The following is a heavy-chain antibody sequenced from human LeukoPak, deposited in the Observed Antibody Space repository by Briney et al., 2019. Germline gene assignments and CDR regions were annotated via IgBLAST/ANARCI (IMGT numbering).Heavy chain of an antibody. CDR1: GYSFATYW. J-gene: IGHJ4*02. Sequence: GGSLKISGMGSGYSFATYWSGWLGQMPGKGLGGMGIIYPVDSDTTYSPSFQGQVTISANQSIRTAYLQRSSLQASDTAVYYCALHQGPNPYYFDYWGQGTLVTVSS. V-gene: IGHV5-51*01. CDR3: ALHQGPNPYYFDY. CDR2: IYPVDSDT. D-gene: IGHD3-10*01.